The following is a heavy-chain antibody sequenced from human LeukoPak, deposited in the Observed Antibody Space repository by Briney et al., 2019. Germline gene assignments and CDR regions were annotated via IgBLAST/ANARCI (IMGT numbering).Heavy chain of an antibody. V-gene: IGHV3-7*01. CDR2: IKQDGEEN. CDR3: ARVDAALDY. Sequence: GGSLRLSCATSGFTFSRFWMSWVRQAPGKGLEWVANIKQDGEENFYVDSVKGRFTISRDNAKNSLYLQMNSLRAEDTAIYYCARVDAALDYWGQGTLVTVSS. J-gene: IGHJ4*02. CDR1: GFTFSRFW. D-gene: IGHD6-6*01.